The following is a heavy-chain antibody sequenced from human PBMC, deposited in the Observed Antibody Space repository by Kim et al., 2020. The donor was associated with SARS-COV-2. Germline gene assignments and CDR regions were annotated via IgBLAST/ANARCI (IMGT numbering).Heavy chain of an antibody. V-gene: IGHV4-59*01. CDR3: ASLAAGYGMDV. D-gene: IGHD6-13*01. CDR2: IYYTGNT. J-gene: IGHJ6*02. CDR1: GDSIRYYY. Sequence: SETLSLTCGVSGDSIRYYYWSWIRQPPGKGLEWIGYIYYTGNTNYNPSLKSRVTISVDTSKNQFSLKLNSVTAADPAGYYCASLAAGYGMDVWGQGTTVTVSS.